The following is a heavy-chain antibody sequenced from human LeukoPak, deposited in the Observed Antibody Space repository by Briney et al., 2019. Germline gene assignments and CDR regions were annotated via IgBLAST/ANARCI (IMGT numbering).Heavy chain of an antibody. Sequence: GGSLRLSCAASGSTFNNAWMSWVRQAPGKGLEWVANIKQDGSEKYYVDSVKGRFTISRDNAKNSLYLQMNSLRAEDTAVYYCARSSWHDYWGQGTLVTVSS. CDR3: ARSSWHDY. CDR1: GSTFNNAW. CDR2: IKQDGSEK. V-gene: IGHV3-7*01. J-gene: IGHJ4*02. D-gene: IGHD6-13*01.